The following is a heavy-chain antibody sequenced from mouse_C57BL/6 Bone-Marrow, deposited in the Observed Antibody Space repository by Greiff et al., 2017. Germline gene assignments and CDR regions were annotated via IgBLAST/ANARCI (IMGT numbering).Heavy chain of an antibody. V-gene: IGHV1-26*01. Sequence: VQLQQSGPELVKPGASVKISCKASGYTFTDYYMNWVKQSHGKSLEWIGDINPNNGGTSYNQKFKVKATLTVDKSSSTAYMELRSLTSEDSAVYYCARDWDGRDYFDYWGQGTTRTVSS. J-gene: IGHJ2*01. CDR3: ARDWDGRDYFDY. CDR2: INPNNGGT. D-gene: IGHD4-1*01. CDR1: GYTFTDYY.